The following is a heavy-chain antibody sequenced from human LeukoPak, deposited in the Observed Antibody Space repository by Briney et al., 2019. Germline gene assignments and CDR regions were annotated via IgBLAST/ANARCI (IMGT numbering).Heavy chain of an antibody. CDR3: ARRNWFGELSEYYFDY. Sequence: SSYYWGWIRQPPGKGLEWIGSIYYSGSTYYNPSLKSRFTISVDTSKNQFSLKLSSVTAADTAVYYCARRNWFGELSEYYFDYWGQGTLVTVSS. CDR1: SSYY. D-gene: IGHD3-10*01. V-gene: IGHV4-39*01. CDR2: IYYSGST. J-gene: IGHJ4*02.